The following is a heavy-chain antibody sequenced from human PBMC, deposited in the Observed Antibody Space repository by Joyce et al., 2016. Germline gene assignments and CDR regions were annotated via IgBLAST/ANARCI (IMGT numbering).Heavy chain of an antibody. J-gene: IGHJ3*01. V-gene: IGHV1-24*01. CDR2: FDAEEGET. CDR3: ATGRGLQMLSFDF. D-gene: IGHD5-24*01. Sequence: QVQLLQSGAEVKKPGASVKVSCKVSGHTLSESSIHWVRQAPGKGLEWMGGFDAEEGETMYAQNFEDRVTMTEDTSTDAAYMKLSSLRSEDTAVYYCATGRGLQMLSFDFWGQGTMVTVSS. CDR1: GHTLSESS.